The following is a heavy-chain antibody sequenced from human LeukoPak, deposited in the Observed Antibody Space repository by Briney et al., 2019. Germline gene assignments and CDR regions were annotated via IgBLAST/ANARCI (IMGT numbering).Heavy chain of an antibody. J-gene: IGHJ4*02. CDR3: ATEGKTRTWNYYQAKPVY. D-gene: IGHD1-7*01. V-gene: IGHV3-23*01. CDR2: ISGSGGST. CDR1: GFTFSSYG. Sequence: GGSLRLSCAASGFTFSSYGMNWVRQAPGKGLEWVSAISGSGGSTYYADSVKGRFTFSRDNSKNTLYLQMNSLRAEDTAVYYCATEGKTRTWNYYQAKPVYWGQGTLVTVSS.